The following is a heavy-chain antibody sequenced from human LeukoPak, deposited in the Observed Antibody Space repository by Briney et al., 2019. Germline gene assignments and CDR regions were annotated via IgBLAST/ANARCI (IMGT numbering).Heavy chain of an antibody. CDR3: AKNLRDSSGYYPNTRSDY. V-gene: IGHV3-30*02. J-gene: IGHJ4*02. CDR1: GFTFSNYG. Sequence: GGSLRLSCAASGFTFSNYGMHWVRQAPGKGLEWVAFIRYDGSNKYYADSVKGRFTISRDNSKNTLYLQMNSLRAEDTAVYYCAKNLRDSSGYYPNTRSDYWGQGTLVTVSS. D-gene: IGHD3-22*01. CDR2: IRYDGSNK.